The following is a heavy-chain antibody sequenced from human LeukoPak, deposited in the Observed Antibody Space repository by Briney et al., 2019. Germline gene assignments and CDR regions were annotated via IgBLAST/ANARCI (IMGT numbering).Heavy chain of an antibody. Sequence: GGSLRLSCSASGLTFSTYWMHWVRQAPGKGLVWVSRIDPDGNTVYADSVRGRFTVSRDNAKNTMYLQMNSLRVEDTALYYCASFRNTDIWGQGTTVTVPP. V-gene: IGHV3-74*01. CDR2: IDPDGNT. CDR3: ASFRNTDI. D-gene: IGHD2/OR15-2a*01. CDR1: GLTFSTYW. J-gene: IGHJ3*02.